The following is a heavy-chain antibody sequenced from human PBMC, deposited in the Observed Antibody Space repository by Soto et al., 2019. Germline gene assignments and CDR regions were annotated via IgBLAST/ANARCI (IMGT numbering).Heavy chain of an antibody. CDR1: GFTFTNYA. Sequence: EVQLLESGGGFVQPGGSLRLSCAASGFTFTNYALSWVRQAPGKGLEWVSTIGGGSGSTSYADSVKGRFSISRENCKNTSYRQMSSLRAEDTALYYCATRMDSTSWYYFVSWGQGTLVTVSS. D-gene: IGHD6-13*01. CDR2: IGGGSGST. CDR3: ATRMDSTSWYYFVS. V-gene: IGHV3-23*01. J-gene: IGHJ4*02.